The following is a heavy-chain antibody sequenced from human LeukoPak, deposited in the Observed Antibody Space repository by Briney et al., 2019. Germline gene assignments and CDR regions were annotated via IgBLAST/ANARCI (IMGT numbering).Heavy chain of an antibody. CDR2: IYYSGST. J-gene: IGHJ3*02. CDR1: GGSISSSSYY. CDR3: ARFGERITAFDI. V-gene: IGHV4-39*01. D-gene: IGHD3-16*01. Sequence: SETLSLTCTVSGGSISSSSYYWGWIRQPPGKGLEWIGSIYYSGSTYYNPSLKSRVTISVDTSKSQFSLKLSSVTAADTAVYYCARFGERITAFDIWGQGTMVTVSS.